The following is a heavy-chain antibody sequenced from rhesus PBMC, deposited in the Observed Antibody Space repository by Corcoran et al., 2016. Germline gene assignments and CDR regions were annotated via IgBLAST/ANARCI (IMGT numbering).Heavy chain of an antibody. J-gene: IGHJ4*01. CDR3: VGLMVAGPVEY. CDR2: ISGDSRST. V-gene: IGHV4-173*01. CDR1: VGSISSNS. D-gene: IGHD2-39*02. Sequence: QLQLQESGPGLVKPSETLSVTCAVSVGSISSNSWTWILQPPGKGLEWRGHISGDSRSTDYTPSRRGRGTISTETSNTHFSLMVDDVTAADTAVYYCVGLMVAGPVEYWGQGVLVTVSS.